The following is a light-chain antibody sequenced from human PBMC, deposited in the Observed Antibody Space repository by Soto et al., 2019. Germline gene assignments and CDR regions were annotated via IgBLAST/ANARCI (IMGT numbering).Light chain of an antibody. CDR2: DVT. CDR1: SSDVGGYNY. J-gene: IGLJ2*01. CDR3: SSYTSSSSLVV. V-gene: IGLV2-14*01. Sequence: QPASVSGSPGQSITISCAGTSSDVGGYNYVSWYQQHLGKAPRLMIYDVTNRPSGVSNRFSGSKSGNTASLTISGLQAEDEADYYCSSYTSSSSLVVFGGGTQLTVL.